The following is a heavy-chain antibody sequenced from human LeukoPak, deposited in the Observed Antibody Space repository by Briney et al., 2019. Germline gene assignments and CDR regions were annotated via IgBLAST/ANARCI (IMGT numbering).Heavy chain of an antibody. D-gene: IGHD3-22*01. V-gene: IGHV4-39*01. CDR3: ARVRGIVVSFFDY. J-gene: IGHJ4*02. CDR1: GGSISSNSYY. Sequence: SETLSLTCAVSGGSISSNSYYWGWIRQSPGKGLEWIGSIYYSGITYYSPSLKSRVTISVDTSKNQFSLKLSSVTAADTAVYYCARVRGIVVSFFDYWGQGTLVTVSS. CDR2: IYYSGIT.